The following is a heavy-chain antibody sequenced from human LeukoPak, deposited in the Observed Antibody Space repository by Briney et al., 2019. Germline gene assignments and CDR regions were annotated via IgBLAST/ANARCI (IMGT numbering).Heavy chain of an antibody. V-gene: IGHV3-23*01. Sequence: GGSLRLSCAASGFTFSSYSMNWVRQAPGRGLEWVSAISGSSGLTYYADPVKGRFTISRDNSKNTLFLQMNSLRAEDTAVYYCARRGESTTYGDYRFDYWGQGTLVTVSS. D-gene: IGHD4-17*01. CDR1: GFTFSSYS. CDR3: ARRGESTTYGDYRFDY. CDR2: ISGSSGLT. J-gene: IGHJ4*02.